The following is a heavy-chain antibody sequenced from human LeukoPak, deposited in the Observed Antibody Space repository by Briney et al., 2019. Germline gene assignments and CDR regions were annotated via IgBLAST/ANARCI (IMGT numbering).Heavy chain of an antibody. V-gene: IGHV3-48*03. CDR1: GFTFSSYE. Sequence: GGSLRLSCAASGFTFSSYEMNWVRQAPGKGLEWVSYISSSGSTIYYADSVKGRFTISRDNAKNSLYLQMNSLRAEDTAVYYCARFRGLQLSYYYYGMDVWGQGITVTVSS. J-gene: IGHJ6*02. CDR3: ARFRGLQLSYYYYGMDV. D-gene: IGHD4-11*01. CDR2: ISSSGSTI.